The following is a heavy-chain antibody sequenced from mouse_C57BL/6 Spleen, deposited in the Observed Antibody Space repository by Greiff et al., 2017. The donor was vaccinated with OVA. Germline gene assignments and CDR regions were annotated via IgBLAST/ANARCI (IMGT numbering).Heavy chain of an antibody. CDR2: IYPGDGDT. J-gene: IGHJ2*01. CDR3: ASEDSSGYGFDY. V-gene: IGHV1-82*01. Sequence: VQLQQSGPELVKPGASVKISCKASGYAFSSSWMNWVKQRPGKGLEWIGRIYPGDGDTNYNGKFKGKATLTADKSSSTAYMQLSSLTSEDSAVYFCASEDSSGYGFDYWGQGTTLTVSS. D-gene: IGHD3-2*02. CDR1: GYAFSSSW.